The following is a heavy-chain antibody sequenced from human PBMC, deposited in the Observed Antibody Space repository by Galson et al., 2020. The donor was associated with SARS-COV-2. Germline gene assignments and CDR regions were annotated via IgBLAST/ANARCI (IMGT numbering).Heavy chain of an antibody. D-gene: IGHD6-13*01. V-gene: IGHV4-59*11. CDR3: ARGAETAAGVFDL. J-gene: IGHJ4*02. CDR2: IYFSGSR. CDR1: GGSIGSHY. Sequence: SETLSLTCSVSGGSIGSHYLSWIRQRPGKGLEWIAYIYFSGSRNYNPSLQSRVTISIDTSKNQFSLNLRSVTAADTAVYYCARGAETAAGVFDLWGQGTLVTVSS.